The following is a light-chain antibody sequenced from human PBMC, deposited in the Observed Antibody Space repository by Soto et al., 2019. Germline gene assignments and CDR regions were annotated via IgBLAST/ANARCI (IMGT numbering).Light chain of an antibody. Sequence: QSALTQPASVSGSPGQSLPISCTGTSGDVGRYDSVSWYKHRPGKVPELIIFSDRFSGSKSGNTASLTISGLQAEDEADYYCSSYTTNRTPVFGGGTKVTVL. CDR3: SSYTTNRTPV. CDR1: SGDVGRYDS. J-gene: IGLJ2*01. V-gene: IGLV2-14*01.